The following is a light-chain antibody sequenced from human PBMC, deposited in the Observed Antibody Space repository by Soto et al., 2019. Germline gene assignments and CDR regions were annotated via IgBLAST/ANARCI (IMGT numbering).Light chain of an antibody. CDR3: GTWDSSLSAHV. CDR2: DNN. Sequence: QSVLTQPPSVSAAPGQKVTISCSGSSSNIGRNYVSWYQQLPGTAPKLLIYDNNNRPSGIPDRFSGSKSGTSATLGITGPQTGDEADYYCGTWDSSLSAHVFGAGTKLTVL. V-gene: IGLV1-51*01. CDR1: SSNIGRNY. J-gene: IGLJ1*01.